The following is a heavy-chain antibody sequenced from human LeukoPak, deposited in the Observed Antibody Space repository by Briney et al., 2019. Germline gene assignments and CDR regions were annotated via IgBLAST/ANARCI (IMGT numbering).Heavy chain of an antibody. J-gene: IGHJ4*02. Sequence: GGSLRLSCAASGFTFSSYSMNWVRQAPGKGLEWVSSISSSSSYIYYADSVKGRFTISRDNAENSLYLQMNSLRAEDTAVYYCARWVGANLFDYWGQGTLVTVSS. D-gene: IGHD1-26*01. CDR2: ISSSSSYI. CDR3: ARWVGANLFDY. CDR1: GFTFSSYS. V-gene: IGHV3-21*01.